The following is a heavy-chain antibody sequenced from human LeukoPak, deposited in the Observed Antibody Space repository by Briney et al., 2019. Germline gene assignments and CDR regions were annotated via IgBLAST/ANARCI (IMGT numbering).Heavy chain of an antibody. CDR2: IIPIFGTA. CDR3: AINPRSPHFPNDAFDI. CDR1: GGTFSSYA. V-gene: IGHV1-69*05. J-gene: IGHJ3*02. Sequence: SVKVSCKASGGTFSSYAISWVRQAPGQGLEWMGGIIPIFGTANYAQKLQGRVTMTTDTSTSTAYMELRSLRSDDTAVYYCAINPRSPHFPNDAFDIWGQGTMVTVSS. D-gene: IGHD6-13*01.